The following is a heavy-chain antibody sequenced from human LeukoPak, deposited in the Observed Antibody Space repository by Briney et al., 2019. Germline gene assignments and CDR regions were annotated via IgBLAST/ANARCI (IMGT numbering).Heavy chain of an antibody. CDR2: INPNSGGT. Sequence: ASVKVSCKASGYTFTDYYIHRVRQAPGQGLEWMGWINPNSGGTNYAQKFQGRVTMTRDTSISTAYMELSRLRSDDTAVYYCAREATVTTAWGYWGQGTLVTVSS. CDR3: AREATVTTAWGY. D-gene: IGHD4-17*01. CDR1: GYTFTDYY. J-gene: IGHJ4*02. V-gene: IGHV1-2*02.